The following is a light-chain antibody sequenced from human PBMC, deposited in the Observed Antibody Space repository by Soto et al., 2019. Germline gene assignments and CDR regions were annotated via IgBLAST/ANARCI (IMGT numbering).Light chain of an antibody. CDR2: GAS. CDR3: QQYGSSPVT. V-gene: IGKV3-20*01. CDR1: QLFISNS. J-gene: IGKJ4*01. Sequence: EVVLTQSPGTLSLSPGESATLSCRASQLFISNSLAWYQQKPGQAPRLLIYGASRRATGIPDRFSAGGSGTDFSLTISRLEPEDFAVYYCQQYGSSPVTFGGGTKVEIK.